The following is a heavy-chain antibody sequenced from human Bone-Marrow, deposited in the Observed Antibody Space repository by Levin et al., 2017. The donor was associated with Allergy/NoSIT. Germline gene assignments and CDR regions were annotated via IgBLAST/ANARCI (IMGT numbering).Heavy chain of an antibody. CDR1: GFGFSGYS. Sequence: GESLKISCAASGFGFSGYSMTWVRQAPGKGLEWVSFIRNGDSYTNYADSVKGRFTISRDNARNSLYLQMNSLRAEDTAVYYCAREDGYCTGGVCYAGAFNRWGQGTLVTVSS. V-gene: IGHV3-21*01. CDR2: IRNGDSYT. CDR3: AREDGYCTGGVCYAGAFNR. J-gene: IGHJ3*01. D-gene: IGHD2-8*02.